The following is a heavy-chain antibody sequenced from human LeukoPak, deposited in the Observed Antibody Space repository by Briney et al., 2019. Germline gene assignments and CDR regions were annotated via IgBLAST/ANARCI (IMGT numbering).Heavy chain of an antibody. J-gene: IGHJ6*02. Sequence: SGGSLRLSCAASGFTFSSYWMGWVRQAPGKGLEWVANIKQDGSEKYYVDSVKGRFTISRDNAKNSLYLQMNSLRAEDTAVYYCARWGGGSGSYYHYYYYGMDVWGQGTTVTVSS. D-gene: IGHD1-26*01. CDR2: IKQDGSEK. CDR1: GFTFSSYW. V-gene: IGHV3-7*01. CDR3: ARWGGGSGSYYHYYYYGMDV.